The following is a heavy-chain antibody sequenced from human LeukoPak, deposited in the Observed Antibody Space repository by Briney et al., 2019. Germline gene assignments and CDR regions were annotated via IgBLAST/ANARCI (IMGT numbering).Heavy chain of an antibody. V-gene: IGHV3-7*05. D-gene: IGHD3-16*02. Sequence: GGSLRLSCAASGFTFSSYWMSWVRQAPGKGLEWVANIKQDGSEKYYVDSVKGRFTISRDNAKNSLYLQMNSLRAEDTAVYYCASADYVWGSYRYTPWNWGQGILVTVSS. CDR2: IKQDGSEK. J-gene: IGHJ4*02. CDR1: GFTFSSYW. CDR3: ASADYVWGSYRYTPWN.